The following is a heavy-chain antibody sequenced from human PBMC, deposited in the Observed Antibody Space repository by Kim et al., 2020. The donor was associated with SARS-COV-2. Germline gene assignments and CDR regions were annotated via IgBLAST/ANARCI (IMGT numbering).Heavy chain of an antibody. CDR2: IYYSGST. CDR1: GGSISSYY. J-gene: IGHJ4*02. V-gene: IGHV4-59*01. Sequence: SETLSLTCTVSGGSISSYYWSWIRQPPGKGLEWIGYIYYSGSTNYNPSLKSRVTISVDTSKNQFSLKLSSVTAADTAVYYCARFAGIVGAKNFDYWGQGTLVTVSS. D-gene: IGHD1-26*01. CDR3: ARFAGIVGAKNFDY.